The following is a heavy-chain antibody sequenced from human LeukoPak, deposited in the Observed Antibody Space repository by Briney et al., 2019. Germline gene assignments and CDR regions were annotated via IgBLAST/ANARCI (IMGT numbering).Heavy chain of an antibody. CDR2: ITSSGRTP. CDR3: AKDCPNFYETSGAYYKPKGDF. Sequence: QSGGSLRLSCEASGFTFNTHAMSWVRQAAEKGLEWVAGITSSGRTPFYADSVRGRFTISRDNSKNTLYLQMNSLRGEDTAVYYCAKDCPNFYETSGAYYKPKGDFWGQGSLVTVSS. D-gene: IGHD3-10*01. V-gene: IGHV3-23*01. J-gene: IGHJ4*02. CDR1: GFTFNTHA.